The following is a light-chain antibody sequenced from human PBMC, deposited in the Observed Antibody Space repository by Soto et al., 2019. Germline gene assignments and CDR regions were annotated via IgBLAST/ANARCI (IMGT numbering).Light chain of an antibody. J-gene: IGLJ3*02. Sequence: QSVLTQPPSVCGAPGQRVTISCTGSSSNIGAGYDVHWYQHLPGTAPKLLIYDNSNRPSGVPERFSGSRSGASASLAITGLQAEDEADYYCQSYDTSLTGWVFGGGTKVTVL. V-gene: IGLV1-40*01. CDR2: DNS. CDR3: QSYDTSLTGWV. CDR1: SSNIGAGYD.